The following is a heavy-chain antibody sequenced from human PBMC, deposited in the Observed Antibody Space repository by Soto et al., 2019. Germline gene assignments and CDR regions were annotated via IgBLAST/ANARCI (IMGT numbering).Heavy chain of an antibody. CDR2: ISWNSGKI. Sequence: EVQLVESGGGLVQPGRSLRLSCAASGFTFDGYAMHWVRQAPGRGLEWVSGISWNSGKIGYADSVKGRFTISRDNAKNSLYLQMNSLRAEDMALYYCAKDPYSSSWYGQFDYWGQGTLVPVSP. V-gene: IGHV3-9*03. D-gene: IGHD6-13*01. CDR1: GFTFDGYA. J-gene: IGHJ4*02. CDR3: AKDPYSSSWYGQFDY.